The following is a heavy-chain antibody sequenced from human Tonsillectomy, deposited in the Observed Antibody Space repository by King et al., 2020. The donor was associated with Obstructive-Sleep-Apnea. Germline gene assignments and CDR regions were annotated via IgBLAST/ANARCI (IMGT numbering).Heavy chain of an antibody. V-gene: IGHV4-31*03. CDR3: ARGRGYRGYDFGLLFDY. Sequence: QLQESGPGLVKPSQTLSLTCTVSGGSISSDTYYWSWIRQHPGKGLEWIGSLYYTGSTYYHPSLKRRITVSADTSKNQFSLRLSSVTAADTAVYYCARGRGYRGYDFGLLFDYGGQGTLVTVSA. J-gene: IGHJ4*02. D-gene: IGHD5-12*01. CDR1: GGSISSDTYY. CDR2: LYYTGST.